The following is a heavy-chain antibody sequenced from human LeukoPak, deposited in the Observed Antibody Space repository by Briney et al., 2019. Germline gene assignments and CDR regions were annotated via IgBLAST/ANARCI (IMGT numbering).Heavy chain of an antibody. CDR1: GFIFNSYP. CDR3: ARPSAPYNNHHSHFYMDV. D-gene: IGHD5-24*01. J-gene: IGHJ6*03. V-gene: IGHV3-64*01. CDR2: ITVNGGTK. Sequence: GGSLTLACTASGFIFNSYPMHWVRQCPGKGLEFVSGITVNGGTKYYAHCVEGRFIVSSDNYKNTLFLKLASLRPDDTAVYYCARPSAPYNNHHSHFYMDVRGKGNTVVVSS.